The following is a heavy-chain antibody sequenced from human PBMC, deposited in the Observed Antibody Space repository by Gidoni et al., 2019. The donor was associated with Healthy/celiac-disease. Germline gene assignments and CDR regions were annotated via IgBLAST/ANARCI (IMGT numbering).Heavy chain of an antibody. CDR1: LASISSSSYY. CDR3: ARRARGYGDYVSWYFDL. Sequence: QLQLQESGPGLVKPSETLSLTCTVSLASISSSSYYWGWIRQPPGKGLEWIGSIYYSGSTYYNPSLKSRVTISVDTSKNQFSLKLSSVTAADTAVYYCARRARGYGDYVSWYFDLWGRGTLVTVSS. CDR2: IYYSGST. V-gene: IGHV4-39*01. J-gene: IGHJ2*01. D-gene: IGHD4-17*01.